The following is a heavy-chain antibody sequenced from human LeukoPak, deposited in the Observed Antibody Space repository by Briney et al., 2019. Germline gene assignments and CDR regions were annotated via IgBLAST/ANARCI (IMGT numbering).Heavy chain of an antibody. J-gene: IGHJ4*02. CDR1: GFTFGGFW. Sequence: PGGSLRLSCAASGFTFGGFWMSWVRQAPGRGLEWVANINPDGSIKYYVDSIKGRFSISRDNAKNSLYLQMNSLRAEDMAVYYCASGFLQWLYWGQGTLVVVSS. CDR3: ASGFLQWLY. CDR2: INPDGSIK. V-gene: IGHV3-7*01. D-gene: IGHD3-3*01.